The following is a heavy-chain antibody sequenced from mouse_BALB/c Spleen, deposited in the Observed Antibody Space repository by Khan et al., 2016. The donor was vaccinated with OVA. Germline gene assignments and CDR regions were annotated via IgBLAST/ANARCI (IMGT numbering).Heavy chain of an antibody. CDR2: IAPGSSSS. CDR3: ASSNYYGNTLFAMDY. D-gene: IGHD1-1*01. CDR1: GYTFTSYW. V-gene: IGHV1S41*01. Sequence: DLVKPGASVRLSCKASGYTFTSYWINWIKQRPGQGLEWIGHIAPGSSSSYYNQMFKGKATLTVDTSSTTAYIQLSSLSSEDSAVXFVASSNYYGNTLFAMDYWGKGTSVTVSS. J-gene: IGHJ4*01.